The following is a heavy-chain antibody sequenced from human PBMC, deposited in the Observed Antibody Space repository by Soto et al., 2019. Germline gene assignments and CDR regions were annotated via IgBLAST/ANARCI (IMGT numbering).Heavy chain of an antibody. CDR2: IYYSGST. Sequence: SETLSLTCTVSGGSISSGGYYWSWIRQHPGKGLEWIGYIYYSGSTYYNPSLKSRVTISVDTSKNQFSLKLSSVTAADTAVYYCARELIDSKEWSPYYFDYWGQGTLVTVSS. CDR1: GGSISSGGYY. D-gene: IGHD3-3*01. V-gene: IGHV4-31*03. CDR3: ARELIDSKEWSPYYFDY. J-gene: IGHJ4*02.